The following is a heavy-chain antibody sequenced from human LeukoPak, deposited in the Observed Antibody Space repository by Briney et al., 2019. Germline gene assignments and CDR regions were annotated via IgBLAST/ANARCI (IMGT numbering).Heavy chain of an antibody. J-gene: IGHJ1*01. CDR1: GFTFSSYG. CDR2: ISYDGSNK. D-gene: IGHD2-15*01. CDR3: AARDLYCSGGSCSTAEYFQH. Sequence: GGSLRLSCAASGFTFSSYGMHWVRQAPGKGLEWVAVISYDGSNKYYADSVKGRFTISRDNSKNTLYLQMNSLRAEDTAVYYCAARDLYCSGGSCSTAEYFQHWGQGTLVTVSS. V-gene: IGHV3-30*03.